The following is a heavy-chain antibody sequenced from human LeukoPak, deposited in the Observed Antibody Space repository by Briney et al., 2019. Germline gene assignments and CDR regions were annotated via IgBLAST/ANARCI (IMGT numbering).Heavy chain of an antibody. V-gene: IGHV1-24*01. J-gene: IGHJ4*02. CDR1: VYTLTELS. CDR2: FDPEDGET. Sequence: ASVKVSCKVSVYTLTELSMHWVRQAPGKGLEWMGGFDPEDGETIYAQKFQGRVTMTEDTSTDTAYMELSSLRSEDTAVYYCATGPPWEQQLFDYWGQGTLVTVSS. CDR3: ATGPPWEQQLFDY. D-gene: IGHD6-13*01.